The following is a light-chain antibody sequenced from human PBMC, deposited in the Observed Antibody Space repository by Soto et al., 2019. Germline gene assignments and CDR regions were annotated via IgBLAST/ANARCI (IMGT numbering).Light chain of an antibody. CDR1: QSIRYY. CDR3: QQSHSNAIT. CDR2: AAS. V-gene: IGKV1-39*01. J-gene: IGKJ5*01. Sequence: DIQMTQSPSSLSASVGDRVSITCRASQSIRYYLNWYQQKPGKAPKLLINAASILQSGVPSRFSGSGSGTDFTLTISSLQPDDSATYYCQQSHSNAITFGQGTRLESK.